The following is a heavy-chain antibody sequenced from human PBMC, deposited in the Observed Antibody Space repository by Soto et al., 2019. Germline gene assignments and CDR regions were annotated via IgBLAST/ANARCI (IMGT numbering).Heavy chain of an antibody. Sequence: QVPLVQSGAEVKKPGASVKVSCKASGYTFTSYDINWVRQATGQGLEWMGWMNPNSGNTGYAQKFQGRVTMTRNTSISTAYMELSSLRSEDTAVYYCARAERAGTEDWFDPWGQGTLVTVSS. J-gene: IGHJ5*02. CDR2: MNPNSGNT. V-gene: IGHV1-8*01. D-gene: IGHD6-13*01. CDR1: GYTFTSYD. CDR3: ARAERAGTEDWFDP.